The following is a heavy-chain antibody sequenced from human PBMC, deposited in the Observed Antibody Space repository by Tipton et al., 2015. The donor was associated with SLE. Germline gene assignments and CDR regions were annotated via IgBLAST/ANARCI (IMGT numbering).Heavy chain of an antibody. CDR1: GGSISSYY. V-gene: IGHV4-39*07. Sequence: TLSLTCTVSGGSISSYYWSWIRQPPGKGLEWIGSIYYSGSTYYNPSLKSRVTISVDTSKNQFSLKLSSVTAADTAVYYCARRGIPTVSYYLDYWGQGTLVTVSS. CDR2: IYYSGST. CDR3: ARRGIPTVSYYLDY. J-gene: IGHJ4*02. D-gene: IGHD6-13*01.